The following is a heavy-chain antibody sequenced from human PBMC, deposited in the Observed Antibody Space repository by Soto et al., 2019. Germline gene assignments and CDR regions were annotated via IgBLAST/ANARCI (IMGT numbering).Heavy chain of an antibody. CDR2: ISGSGGST. Sequence: EVQLLESGGGLVQPGGSLRLSCAASGFTFSSYAMSWVRQAPGKGLEWVSAISGSGGSTYYADSVKGRFTISRDNSKNTLYLQMNSLRAEDTAVYYCAKPEDGYGGNLGGFDYWGQGTLVTVSS. V-gene: IGHV3-23*01. CDR3: AKPEDGYGGNLGGFDY. J-gene: IGHJ4*02. D-gene: IGHD4-17*01. CDR1: GFTFSSYA.